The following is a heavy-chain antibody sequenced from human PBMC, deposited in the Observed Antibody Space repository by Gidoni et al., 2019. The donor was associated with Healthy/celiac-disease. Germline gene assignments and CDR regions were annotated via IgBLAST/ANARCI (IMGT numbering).Heavy chain of an antibody. J-gene: IGHJ4*02. CDR2: ISAYNGNT. D-gene: IGHD3-10*01. V-gene: IGHV1-18*01. CDR3: ARDLFSPNYYGSGSYLDY. Sequence: QVQLVQSGAEVKKPGASVKVSCKASGYTFTSYGISWVRQAPGQGLEWMGWISAYNGNTNYAQKLQGRVTMTTDTSTSTAYMELRSLRSDDTAVYYCARDLFSPNYYGSGSYLDYWGQGTLVTVSS. CDR1: GYTFTSYG.